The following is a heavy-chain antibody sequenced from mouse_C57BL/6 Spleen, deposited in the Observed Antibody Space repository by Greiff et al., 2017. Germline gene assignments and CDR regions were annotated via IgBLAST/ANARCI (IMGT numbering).Heavy chain of an antibody. V-gene: IGHV5-4*01. CDR2: ISDGGSYT. CDR3: ARDGSSGYDYFDY. J-gene: IGHJ2*01. D-gene: IGHD3-2*02. CDR1: GFTFSSYA. Sequence: EVHLVESGGGLVKPGGSLKLSCAASGFTFSSYAMSWVRQTPEKRLEWVATISDGGSYTYYPDNVKGRFTSSRDNAKNNLYLQMSHLKSEDTAMYYCARDGSSGYDYFDYWGQGTTLTVSS.